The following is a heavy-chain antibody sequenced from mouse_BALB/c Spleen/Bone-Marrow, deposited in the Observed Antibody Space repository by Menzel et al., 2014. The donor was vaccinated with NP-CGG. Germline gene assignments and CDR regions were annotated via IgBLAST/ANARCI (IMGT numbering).Heavy chain of an antibody. CDR3: AKPTAVADFDY. CDR2: INPSSEYS. CDR1: GYTFSNYT. V-gene: IGHV1-4*02. Sequence: QVQLQQPAAELARPGASVKMSCKASGYTFSNYTMHWVKQRPGQDLEWIGFINPSSEYSEYNQKFKDKTTLTADKSSSTAYMQLSSLTSEDSAVYYCAKPTAVADFDYWGQGTTLTVSS. J-gene: IGHJ2*01. D-gene: IGHD1-1*01.